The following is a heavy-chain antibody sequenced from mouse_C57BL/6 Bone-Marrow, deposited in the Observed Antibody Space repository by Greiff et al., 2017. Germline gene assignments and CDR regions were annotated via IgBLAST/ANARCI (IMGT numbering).Heavy chain of an antibody. CDR3: ARGLYLLWLRRGFDY. CDR2: IYPRSGNT. Sequence: QVQLQQSGAELARPGASVKLSCKASGYTFTSYGISWVKQRTGQGLEWIGEIYPRSGNTYYNEKFKGKATLTADKSSSTAYMELRSLTSEDSAVYFCARGLYLLWLRRGFDYWGQGTTLTVSS. J-gene: IGHJ2*01. V-gene: IGHV1-81*01. D-gene: IGHD2-2*01. CDR1: GYTFTSYG.